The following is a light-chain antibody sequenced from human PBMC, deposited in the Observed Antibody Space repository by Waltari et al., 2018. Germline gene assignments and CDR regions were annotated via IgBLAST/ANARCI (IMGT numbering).Light chain of an antibody. Sequence: DIQMTQSPSSVSASVGDTVTITCRASQGIATNLAWFQQKPGQAPKPLIYLASRLQSGIPSRFRDSGSGTYFTLTINSLQPEDSATYYCQHYNDYPWTFGQGTKVEI. CDR1: QGIATN. CDR3: QHYNDYPWT. J-gene: IGKJ1*01. V-gene: IGKV1-16*01. CDR2: LAS.